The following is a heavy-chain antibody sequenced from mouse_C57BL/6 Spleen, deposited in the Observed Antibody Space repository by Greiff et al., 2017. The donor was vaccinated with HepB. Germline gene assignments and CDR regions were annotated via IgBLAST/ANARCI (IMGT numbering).Heavy chain of an antibody. D-gene: IGHD1-1*01. CDR2: ISSGSSTI. CDR3: AREITTVVGYFDV. CDR1: GFTFSDYG. J-gene: IGHJ1*03. Sequence: EVKLVESGGGLVKPGGSLKLSCAASGFTFSDYGMHWVRQAPEKGLEWVAYISSGSSTIYYADTVKGRFTISRDNAKNTLFLQMTSLRSDDTAMYYCAREITTVVGYFDVWGTGTTVTVSS. V-gene: IGHV5-17*01.